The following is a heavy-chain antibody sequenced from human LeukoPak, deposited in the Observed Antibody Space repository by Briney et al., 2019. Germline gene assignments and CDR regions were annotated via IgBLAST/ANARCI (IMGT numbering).Heavy chain of an antibody. V-gene: IGHV3-23*01. CDR3: AKDKSVVPASHDY. CDR2: ISGSGGST. J-gene: IGHJ4*02. CDR1: GFTLSSYA. D-gene: IGHD2-2*01. Sequence: GGSLRLSCAASGFTLSSYAMSWVRQAPGKGLEWVSAISGSGGSTYYADSVKGRFTISRDNSKNTLYLQMNSLRAEDTAVYYCAKDKSVVPASHDYWGQGTLVTVSS.